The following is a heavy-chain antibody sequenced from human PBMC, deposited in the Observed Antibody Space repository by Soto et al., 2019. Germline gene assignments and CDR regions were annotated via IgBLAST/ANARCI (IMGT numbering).Heavy chain of an antibody. CDR1: RYTFISYY. J-gene: IGHJ4*02. D-gene: IGHD3-16*01. CDR3: ARGQGEGGLDY. CDR2: INPSGGST. Sequence: QVQLVQSVAEVKKPGASVKVSCKASRYTFISYYIHWVRQAPGQGLEWMGIINPSGGSTSYAQKFQGRVTMTRDTSTNTVYMELSSLRSDDTAVYYCARGQGEGGLDYWGQGTLVTVSP. V-gene: IGHV1-46*01.